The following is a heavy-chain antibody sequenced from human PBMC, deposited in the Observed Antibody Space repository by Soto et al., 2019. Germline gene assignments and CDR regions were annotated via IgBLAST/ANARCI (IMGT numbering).Heavy chain of an antibody. J-gene: IGHJ6*02. D-gene: IGHD4-17*01. CDR3: ARHGVDYGDYASYYYYGMDV. Sequence: QLQLQESGPGLVKPSETLSLTCTVSGGSISSSTYYWGWIRQPPGKGLEWIGMIYYSGSAYYNPSLKCRFTRSIDTSKNQLSLRLSSVTAADTAVYYCARHGVDYGDYASYYYYGMDVWGRGTTVTVSS. CDR2: IYYSGSA. V-gene: IGHV4-39*01. CDR1: GGSISSSTYY.